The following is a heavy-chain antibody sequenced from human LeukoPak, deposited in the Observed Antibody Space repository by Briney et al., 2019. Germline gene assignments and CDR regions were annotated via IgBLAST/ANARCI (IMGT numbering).Heavy chain of an antibody. CDR2: ISSSGSTI. Sequence: PGGSLRLSCAASGFTFSDYYMSWIRQAPGKGLEWVSYISSSGSTIYYADSVKGRFTISRDNAKNSLYLQMNSLRAQDTAVYYCARGHSSSYWYAYYFDYWGQGTLVTVSS. J-gene: IGHJ4*02. CDR1: GFTFSDYY. CDR3: ARGHSSSYWYAYYFDY. V-gene: IGHV3-11*01. D-gene: IGHD6-13*01.